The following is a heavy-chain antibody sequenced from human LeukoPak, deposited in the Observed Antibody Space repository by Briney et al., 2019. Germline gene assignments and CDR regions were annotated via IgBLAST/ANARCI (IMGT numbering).Heavy chain of an antibody. CDR1: GFTFSSYA. J-gene: IGHJ5*02. V-gene: IGHV3-23*01. Sequence: GGSLRLSCAASGFTFSSYAMSWVRQAPGKGLEWVSAISGSGDNTYYADSVKGRFTISRDNSKNTLYLQMNSLRAEDTALYYCAKQRSEVPLAAANSWGQGTLVTVSS. CDR3: AKQRSEVPLAAANS. D-gene: IGHD2-2*01. CDR2: ISGSGDNT.